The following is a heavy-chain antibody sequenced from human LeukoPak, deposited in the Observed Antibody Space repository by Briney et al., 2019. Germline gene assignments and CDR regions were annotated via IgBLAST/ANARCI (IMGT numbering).Heavy chain of an antibody. D-gene: IGHD5-18*01. CDR2: MYYSGST. Sequence: SETLSLTCTVSGGSISSADYYWSWIRQPPGKVLEWIGSMYYSGSTYDNPSLKSRRTISLDTSKNQFSLKLSSVTAADTAVYYCARALRVYSQEDYFDHWGQGTLVTVSS. CDR1: GGSISSADYY. CDR3: ARALRVYSQEDYFDH. J-gene: IGHJ4*02. V-gene: IGHV4-30-4*08.